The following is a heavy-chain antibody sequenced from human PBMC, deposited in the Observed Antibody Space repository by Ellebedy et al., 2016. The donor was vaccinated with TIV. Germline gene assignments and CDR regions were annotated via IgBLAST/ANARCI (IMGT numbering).Heavy chain of an antibody. D-gene: IGHD6-19*01. CDR3: AHRKAVAGTGLFDS. CDR2: IYWDDDK. Sequence: SGPTLVKPTQTLTLTCTVSGFSLSTHGAGVGWIRQPPGKALEWLALIYWDDDKRYRPSLRSRLTITQDTSKNQVVLKMTNRNPVDTGTYFCAHRKAVAGTGLFDSWGQGTLVTVSS. J-gene: IGHJ4*02. CDR1: GFSLSTHGAG. V-gene: IGHV2-5*02.